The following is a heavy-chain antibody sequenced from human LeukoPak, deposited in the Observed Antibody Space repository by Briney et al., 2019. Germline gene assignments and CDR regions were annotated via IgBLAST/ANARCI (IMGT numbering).Heavy chain of an antibody. Sequence: KPSETLSLTCTVSGGSVSSGGYYWSWIRQPPGKGLEWIGYIYYSGSTNNNPTLKSRVTMSVDTSKNQFSLKLSSVTAADTAVYYCARVALRYCSGGSCQSLDYWGQGTLVTVSS. CDR2: IYYSGST. D-gene: IGHD2-15*01. J-gene: IGHJ4*02. CDR3: ARVALRYCSGGSCQSLDY. CDR1: GGSVSSGGYY. V-gene: IGHV4-61*08.